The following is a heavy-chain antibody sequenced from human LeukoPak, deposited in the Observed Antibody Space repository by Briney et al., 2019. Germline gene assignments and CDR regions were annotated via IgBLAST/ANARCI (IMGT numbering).Heavy chain of an antibody. J-gene: IGHJ5*02. V-gene: IGHV3-48*03. D-gene: IGHD2-15*01. CDR3: ARYCSGGSCYGDWFDP. CDR2: ISSSGSTI. CDR1: GFTFSSYE. Sequence: GGSLRLSCAASGFTFSSYEMNWVRQAPGKGLEWVSYISSSGSTIYYAESAKGRFTISRDNAKNSLYLQMNSLRAEDTAVYYCARYCSGGSCYGDWFDPWGQGTLVTVSS.